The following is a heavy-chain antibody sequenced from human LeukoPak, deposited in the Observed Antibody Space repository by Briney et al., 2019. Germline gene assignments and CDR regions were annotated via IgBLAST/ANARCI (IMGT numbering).Heavy chain of an antibody. J-gene: IGHJ4*02. Sequence: GGSLRLSCATSGFTFSSSWMSWVRQAPGKGLECVANIKEDGREKYYVDSVKGRFTISRDNAKNSLYLQMSSLRAEDTAVYYCARGGRPDYWGQGTLVTVSS. CDR2: IKEDGREK. CDR1: GFTFSSSW. V-gene: IGHV3-7*01. CDR3: ARGGRPDY. D-gene: IGHD3-10*01.